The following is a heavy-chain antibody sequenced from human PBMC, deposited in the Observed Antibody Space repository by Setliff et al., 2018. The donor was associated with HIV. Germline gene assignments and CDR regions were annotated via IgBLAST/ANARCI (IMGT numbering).Heavy chain of an antibody. CDR1: GFTFSSAW. V-gene: IGHV3-7*01. Sequence: GGSLRLSCAASGFTFSSAWMGWVRQAPAKGLEWVANISPDGSATYYVDSVKGRFTISRDNAKNTLYIQMNSLRAEDTAVYYCARRAYCSSTTCFDNWGQGTLVTVSS. D-gene: IGHD2-2*01. J-gene: IGHJ4*02. CDR3: ARRAYCSSTTCFDN. CDR2: ISPDGSAT.